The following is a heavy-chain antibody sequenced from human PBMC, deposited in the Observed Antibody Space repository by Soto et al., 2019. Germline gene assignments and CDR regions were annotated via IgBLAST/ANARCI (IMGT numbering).Heavy chain of an antibody. J-gene: IGHJ6*02. CDR1: GFTFSSYA. D-gene: IGHD6-13*01. V-gene: IGHV3-23*01. CDR3: AKPIIAAAGEGYYYGMDV. Sequence: GGSLRLSCAASGFTFSSYAMSWVRQAPGKGLEWVSAISGSGGSTAYADSVKGRFTISRDNSKKTLYLQMNSLRAEATAVYYCAKPIIAAAGEGYYYGMDVWGQGTTVTVSS. CDR2: ISGSGGST.